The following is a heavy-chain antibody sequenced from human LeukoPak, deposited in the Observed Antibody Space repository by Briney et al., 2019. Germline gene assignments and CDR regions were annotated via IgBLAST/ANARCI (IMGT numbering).Heavy chain of an antibody. D-gene: IGHD2-2*01. CDR3: AGGGCSSISCYGGIMYGLDV. CDR2: VGRDGDT. V-gene: IGHV3-66*01. CDR1: GFTVSSNY. Sequence: GGSLRLSCAASGFTVSSNYMSWVRQAPGKGLEWVSTIVGRDGDTYYTDSVKGRFTISRDISKNTVYLQMNSLRAEDMAVYYCAGGGCSSISCYGGIMYGLDVWGQGATVTVSS. J-gene: IGHJ6*02.